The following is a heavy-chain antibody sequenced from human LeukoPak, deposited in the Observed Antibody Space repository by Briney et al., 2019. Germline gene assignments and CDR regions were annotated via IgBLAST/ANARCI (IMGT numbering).Heavy chain of an antibody. J-gene: IGHJ6*02. D-gene: IGHD5-18*01. CDR3: ARGPIQLWIHNAMDV. CDR2: IRSKAYRGTT. CDR1: GFTFGDHA. Sequence: QPGRSLRLSCTGSGFTFGDHAMSWVRQAPGKGLEWVGFIRSKAYRGTTEYAASVKGRLTISRDDSASIAYLQMNSLRTEDTAVYYCARGPIQLWIHNAMDVWGQGTTVTVSS. V-gene: IGHV3-49*04.